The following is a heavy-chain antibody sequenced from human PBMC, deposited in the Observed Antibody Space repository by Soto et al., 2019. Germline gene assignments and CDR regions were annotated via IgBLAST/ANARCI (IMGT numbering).Heavy chain of an antibody. Sequence: ASVKVSCKASGYTFTSYYMHWVRQAPGQGLEWMGIINPSGGSTSYAQKFQGRVTMTRDTSISTVYMELSSLRSEDTAVYYCARDRVVVGSTGLGGGYYYYYGMDIWGQGTTVTVSS. CDR1: GYTFTSYY. CDR2: INPSGGST. D-gene: IGHD2-15*01. V-gene: IGHV1-46*01. CDR3: ARDRVVVGSTGLGGGYYYYYGMDI. J-gene: IGHJ6*02.